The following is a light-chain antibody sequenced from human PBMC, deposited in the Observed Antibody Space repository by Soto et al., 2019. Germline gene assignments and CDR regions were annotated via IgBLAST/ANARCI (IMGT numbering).Light chain of an antibody. CDR2: EGS. Sequence: QSALTQPASVSGSPGQSITISCTGTSSDVGTYNLVSWFQQHPGKAPKLMIYEGSKRPSGVSNRFSGSKSGNTASLTISGLQGEDEADYYCFSFTTTSTHVFGTGTKLTVL. V-gene: IGLV2-14*02. CDR3: FSFTTTSTHV. CDR1: SSDVGTYNL. J-gene: IGLJ1*01.